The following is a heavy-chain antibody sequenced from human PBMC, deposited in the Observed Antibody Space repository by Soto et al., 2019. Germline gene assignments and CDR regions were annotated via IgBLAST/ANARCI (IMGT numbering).Heavy chain of an antibody. J-gene: IGHJ5*02. CDR2: IIPLSGTP. V-gene: IGHV1-69*06. CDR1: GGTFSNYA. CDR3: TRGIQLWS. Sequence: QVQLVQSGAEVKKPGSSVKVSCKASGGTFSNYALTWVRQAPGHGLEWMGGIIPLSGTPNYAQKFQGRVTSTADKSTTTVYMELSGLRSEDTAVYYCTRGIQLWSWGQGTLVTVSS. D-gene: IGHD5-18*01.